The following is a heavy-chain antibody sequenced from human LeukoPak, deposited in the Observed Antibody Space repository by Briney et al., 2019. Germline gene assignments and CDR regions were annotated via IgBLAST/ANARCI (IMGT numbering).Heavy chain of an antibody. CDR3: ASLRSDSSGYYNLRIDY. Sequence: PSETLSLTCTVSGGSVSSGSYYWSWIRQPPGKGLEWIEYIYYSGSTNYNPSLKSRVTISVDSSKNQFSLKLNSVTAADTAVYYCASLRSDSSGYYNLRIDYWGQGTLVTVSS. CDR1: GGSVSSGSYY. D-gene: IGHD3-22*01. V-gene: IGHV4-61*01. CDR2: IYYSGST. J-gene: IGHJ4*02.